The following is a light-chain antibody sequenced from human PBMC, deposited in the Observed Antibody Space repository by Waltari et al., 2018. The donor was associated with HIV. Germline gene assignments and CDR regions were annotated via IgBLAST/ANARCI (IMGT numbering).Light chain of an antibody. CDR2: DVN. CDR3: AAYAGNNIVI. Sequence: QSALTQPPSASGSPGPSVTVSCTGTRRDLGYFNYVSWYQQHPGKAPKLLIYDVNKRPSGVPDRFSASKSGATASLTVSGLLAEDEADYYCAAYAGNNIVIFGGGTKVTV. J-gene: IGLJ2*01. CDR1: RRDLGYFNY. V-gene: IGLV2-8*01.